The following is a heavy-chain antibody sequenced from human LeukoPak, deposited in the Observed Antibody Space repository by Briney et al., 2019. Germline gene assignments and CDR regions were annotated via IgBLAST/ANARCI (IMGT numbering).Heavy chain of an antibody. D-gene: IGHD6-19*01. V-gene: IGHV5-51*01. J-gene: IGHJ4*02. Sequence: GESLKISCKGSGYSFTSYWIGWVRQMPGKGLEWMGIIYPGDSDTRYSPSFQGQVTISADKSISTAYLQWSSLKASDTAMYYCARQSINEVAVAGTDLDYWGQGTLVTVSS. CDR1: GYSFTSYW. CDR2: IYPGDSDT. CDR3: ARQSINEVAVAGTDLDY.